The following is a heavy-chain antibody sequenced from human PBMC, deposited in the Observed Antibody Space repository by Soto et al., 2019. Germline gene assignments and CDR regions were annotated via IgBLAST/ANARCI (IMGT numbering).Heavy chain of an antibody. CDR1: GGTFSSYA. V-gene: IGHV1-69*12. D-gene: IGHD2-15*01. Sequence: QVQLVQSGAEVKKPGSSVKVSCKASGGTFSSYAISWVRQAPGQGLEWMGGIIPIFGTANYAQKFQGRVTITAXXSXSXDYMELSSLRSEDTAVYYCARDPREVVVAATGAFDIWGQGTMVTVSS. J-gene: IGHJ3*02. CDR2: IIPIFGTA. CDR3: ARDPREVVVAATGAFDI.